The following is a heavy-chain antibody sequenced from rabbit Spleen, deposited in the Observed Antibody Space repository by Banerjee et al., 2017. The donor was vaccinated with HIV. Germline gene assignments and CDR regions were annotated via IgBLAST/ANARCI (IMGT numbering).Heavy chain of an antibody. CDR2: IDTNDGDT. Sequence: QEQLVESGGGLVKPEGSLNLSCTASGFPFSNKVVMCWVRQAPGKGLEWIACIDTNDGDTDYANWPKGRFTISKTSSTTVTLQMTSLTAADTATYFCARNYVNAFDPWGPGTLVTVS. D-gene: IGHD1-1*01. V-gene: IGHV1S45*01. J-gene: IGHJ2*01. CDR1: GFPFSNKVV. CDR3: ARNYVNAFDP.